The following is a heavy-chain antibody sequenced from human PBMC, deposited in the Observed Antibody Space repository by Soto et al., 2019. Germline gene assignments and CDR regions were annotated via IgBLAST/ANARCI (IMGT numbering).Heavy chain of an antibody. J-gene: IGHJ6*02. CDR2: IWYDGSNK. CDR1: GFPFSSYG. Sequence: GGSLRLSCAASGFPFSSYGMHWVRQAPGKGLEWVAVIWYDGSNKYYADSVKGRFTISRDNSKNTLYLQMNSLRAEDTAVYYCARELAGYSSGWYGYYYGMDVWGQGTTVTVSS. V-gene: IGHV3-33*01. CDR3: ARELAGYSSGWYGYYYGMDV. D-gene: IGHD6-19*01.